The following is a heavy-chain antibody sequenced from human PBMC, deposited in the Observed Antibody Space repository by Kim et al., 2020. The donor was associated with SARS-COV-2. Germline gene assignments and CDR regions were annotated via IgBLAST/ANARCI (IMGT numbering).Heavy chain of an antibody. CDR2: ISYDGSNK. D-gene: IGHD4-17*01. Sequence: GGSLRLSCAASGFTFSSYAMHWVRQAPGKGLEWVAVISYDGSNKYYADSVKGRFTISRDNSKNTLYLQMNSLRAEDTAVYYCARAPWGDYGDYFGAFDI. J-gene: IGHJ3*02. CDR3: ARAPWGDYGDYFGAFDI. CDR1: GFTFSSYA. V-gene: IGHV3-30*04.